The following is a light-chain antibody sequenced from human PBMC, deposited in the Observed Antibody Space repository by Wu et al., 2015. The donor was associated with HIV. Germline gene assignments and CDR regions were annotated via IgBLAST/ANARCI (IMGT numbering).Light chain of an antibody. J-gene: IGKJ1*01. Sequence: GKGTPLPARATSDGLAASYLVWYPSXKTLGHGSPRLLQSMVHPNQGRLASQTGSSGSGFGTDFTLTISRLEPEDFAMYYCQHYGSSPGVTWTFGQGTKVEIK. CDR2: VHP. CDR3: QHYGSSPGVTWT. V-gene: IGKV3-20*01. CDR1: DGLAASY.